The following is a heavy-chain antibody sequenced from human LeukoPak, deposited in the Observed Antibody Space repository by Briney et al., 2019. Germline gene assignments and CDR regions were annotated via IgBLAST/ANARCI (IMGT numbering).Heavy chain of an antibody. D-gene: IGHD3-22*01. CDR1: GYTFTSYD. CDR2: MNPNSGNT. J-gene: IGHJ4*02. Sequence: ASVKVSCKASGYTFTSYDINWVRQATGQGLEWMGWMNPNSGNTGYAQKFQGRVTMTRNTSISTAYMELSSLRSEDTAVYYRARGLETYYYDSSGYRETWGQGTLVTVSS. V-gene: IGHV1-8*01. CDR3: ARGLETYYYDSSGYRET.